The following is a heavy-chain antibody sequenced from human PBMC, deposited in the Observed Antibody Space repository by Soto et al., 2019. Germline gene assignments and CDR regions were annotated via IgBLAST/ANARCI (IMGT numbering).Heavy chain of an antibody. CDR1: GFTFSSYA. CDR3: ANPIVPYDFWSGYYGGYMDV. V-gene: IGHV3-23*01. Sequence: GGSLRLSCAASGFTFSSYAMSWVRQAPGKGLEWVSAISGSGGSTYYADSVKGRFTISRDNSKNTLYLQMNSLRAEDTAVYYCANPIVPYDFWSGYYGGYMDVWGKGTTVTVSS. D-gene: IGHD3-3*01. CDR2: ISGSGGST. J-gene: IGHJ6*03.